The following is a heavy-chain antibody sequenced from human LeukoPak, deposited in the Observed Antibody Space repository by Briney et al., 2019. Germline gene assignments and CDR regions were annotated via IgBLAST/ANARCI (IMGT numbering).Heavy chain of an antibody. V-gene: IGHV4-39*01. CDR3: ARHEYSGSYYGLSWFDP. CDR2: IYYSGST. Sequence: SETLSLTCTVSGGSISSSGYYWDWIRQPPGKGLEWIASIYYSGSTYYNPSLKSRVTISVDTSKNQLSLKLSSLTAADTAVYYCARHEYSGSYYGLSWFDPWGQGTLVTVSS. D-gene: IGHD1-26*01. CDR1: GGSISSSGYY. J-gene: IGHJ5*02.